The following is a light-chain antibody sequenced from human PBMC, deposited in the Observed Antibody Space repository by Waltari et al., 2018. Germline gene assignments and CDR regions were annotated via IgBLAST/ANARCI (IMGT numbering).Light chain of an antibody. V-gene: IGLV1-47*01. CDR1: TTNIGSNS. J-gene: IGLJ3*02. CDR3: AAWDDSLRGFIM. Sequence: QSVLTQPPSASGTPGQRVTISCSGSTTNIGSNSVHWYQQLPGAAPKLLIYRNDQRPSGFPDRFSGSNTGTSASLAISGLRSEDEADYYCAAWDDSLRGFIMFGGGTKLTVL. CDR2: RND.